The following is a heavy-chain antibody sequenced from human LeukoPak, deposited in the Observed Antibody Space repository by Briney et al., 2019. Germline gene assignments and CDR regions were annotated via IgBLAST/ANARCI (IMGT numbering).Heavy chain of an antibody. D-gene: IGHD1-14*01. CDR3: ARGQFWSGNYYYYYMDV. J-gene: IGHJ6*03. Sequence: GASVKVSCKASGYTFTGYYMHWVRQAPGQGLEWMGWINPNSGGTNYAQKFQGRVTMTRDTSISTAYMELSRLRSDDTAVYYCARGQFWSGNYYYYYMDVWGKGTTVTVSS. V-gene: IGHV1-2*02. CDR1: GYTFTGYY. CDR2: INPNSGGT.